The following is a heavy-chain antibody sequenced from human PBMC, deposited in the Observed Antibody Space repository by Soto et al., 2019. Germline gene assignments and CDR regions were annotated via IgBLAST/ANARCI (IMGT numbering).Heavy chain of an antibody. V-gene: IGHV3-30*18. CDR1: EFTFNSYG. D-gene: IGHD5-12*01. J-gene: IGHJ4*02. CDR3: AKDSVVDTLRIYDY. Sequence: PWGSLIVACASSEFTFNSYGMHWVGQAPGKGLEWVAIISEDGRNKYYADSVNGRFTISRDNSKNTVYRQMNSLRAEDTAVYYCAKDSVVDTLRIYDYWGQGTLVTVSS. CDR2: ISEDGRNK.